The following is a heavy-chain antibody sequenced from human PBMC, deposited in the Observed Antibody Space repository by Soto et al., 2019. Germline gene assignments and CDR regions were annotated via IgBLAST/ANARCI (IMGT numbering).Heavy chain of an antibody. CDR1: GFTFSSYW. D-gene: IGHD4-4*01. Sequence: EVQLVESGGGLVQPGGSLRLSCAASGFTFSSYWMHWVRQAPGKGLVWVSRINSDGSSTSYADSVKGRFTISRDNAKNTLYLQMNSLRAGDTAVYYCARDLYGVTTLYYYFYGMDVWGQGTTVTVSS. J-gene: IGHJ6*02. V-gene: IGHV3-74*01. CDR2: INSDGSST. CDR3: ARDLYGVTTLYYYFYGMDV.